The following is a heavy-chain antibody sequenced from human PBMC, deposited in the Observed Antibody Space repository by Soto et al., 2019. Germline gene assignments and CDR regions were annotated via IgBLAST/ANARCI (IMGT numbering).Heavy chain of an antibody. V-gene: IGHV3-13*05. CDR2: IGTAGDP. J-gene: IGHJ6*02. D-gene: IGHD3-22*01. Sequence: LRLSCVASGFILSGYDMHWVRQATGEGLEWVSAIGTAGDPYYSGSVKGRFTISRGNAENSVYLQMNGLRAGDTAVYYCARAGYDSSGYYFYAMDVWGPGTTVTVSS. CDR1: GFILSGYD. CDR3: ARAGYDSSGYYFYAMDV.